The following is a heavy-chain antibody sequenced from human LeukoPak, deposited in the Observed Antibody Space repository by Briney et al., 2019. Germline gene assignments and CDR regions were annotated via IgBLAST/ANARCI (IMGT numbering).Heavy chain of an antibody. V-gene: IGHV3-66*02. J-gene: IGHJ6*02. CDR1: GFTASSNY. CDR2: IYSGGST. D-gene: IGHD6-6*01. CDR3: ASSSNYYYYGMDV. Sequence: GGSLRLPCAASGFTASSNYMSWVRQAPGKGLEWVSVIYSGGSTYYADSVKGRFTISRDNSKNTLYLQMNSLRAEDTAVYYCASSSNYYYYGMDVWGQGTTVTVSS.